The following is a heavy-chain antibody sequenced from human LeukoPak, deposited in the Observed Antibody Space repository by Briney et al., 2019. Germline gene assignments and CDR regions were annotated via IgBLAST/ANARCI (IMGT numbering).Heavy chain of an antibody. J-gene: IGHJ6*03. Sequence: SQTLSLTCTVSGGSISSGDYYWSWIRQPPGKGLEWIGYIYYSGSTYYNPSLKSRVTISVDTSKNQFSLKLSSVTAADTAAYYCARERCSSTSCYMDYYYYYMDVWGKGTTVTVSS. CDR3: ARERCSSTSCYMDYYYYYMDV. CDR2: IYYSGST. CDR1: GGSISSGDYY. D-gene: IGHD2-2*02. V-gene: IGHV4-30-4*01.